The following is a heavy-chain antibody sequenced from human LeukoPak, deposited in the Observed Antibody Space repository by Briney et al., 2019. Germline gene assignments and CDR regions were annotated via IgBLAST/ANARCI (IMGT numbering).Heavy chain of an antibody. V-gene: IGHV3-30*03. Sequence: PGGSLRLSCAASGFTFSSYGMHWVRQAPGKGLEGVAVISCDGSNKYYADSVKGRFTISRDSSKNTLYLQMNSLRAEDTAVYYCARGSAYYIYWGQGTLLTVSS. CDR2: ISCDGSNK. CDR1: GFTFSSYG. CDR3: ARGSAYYIY. D-gene: IGHD3-3*01. J-gene: IGHJ4*02.